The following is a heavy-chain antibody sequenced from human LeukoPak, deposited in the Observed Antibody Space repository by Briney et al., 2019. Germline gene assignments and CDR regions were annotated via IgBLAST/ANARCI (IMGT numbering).Heavy chain of an antibody. J-gene: IGHJ4*02. Sequence: GGSIRLARLVYRLTLSRKWMYWDSQAQGKGLVWVSGIKSDGSERRYGHSVTGPFTISRDNAKNTLFLQMNSLRAEDTAVYYCVRYDWNYPDYGGGGSVVTVSS. V-gene: IGHV3-74*01. CDR1: RLTLSRKW. D-gene: IGHD1-7*01. CDR2: IKSDGSER. CDR3: VRYDWNYPDY.